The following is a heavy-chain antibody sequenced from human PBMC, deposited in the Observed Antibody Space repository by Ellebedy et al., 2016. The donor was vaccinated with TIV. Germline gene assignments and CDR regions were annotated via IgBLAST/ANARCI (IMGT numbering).Heavy chain of an antibody. D-gene: IGHD3-9*01. CDR2: INHRGSS. V-gene: IGHV4-34*01. CDR1: GESFSGFY. CDR3: ARGRYYDILTGYFLGMDV. Sequence: PETLSLTXAVYGESFSGFYWNWIRQPPGKGLEWIGEINHRGSSNYNPSLKSRVTISVDTSKNQFSLKVNSITAADSGVYYCARGRYYDILTGYFLGMDVWGQGTTVTVSS. J-gene: IGHJ6*02.